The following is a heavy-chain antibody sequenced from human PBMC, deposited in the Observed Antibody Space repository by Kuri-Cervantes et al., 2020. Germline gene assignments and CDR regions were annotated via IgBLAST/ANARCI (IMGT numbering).Heavy chain of an antibody. CDR2: INTNTGNP. Sequence: ASVKVSCKASGYTFTNYAMNWVRQAPGQGLDWMGWINTNTGNPTYAQGFTGRFVFSLDTSVSTAYLQISSLKAEDTAVYYCARAEYYYDSSGYYLTDFDYWGQGTLVTVSS. J-gene: IGHJ4*02. V-gene: IGHV7-4-1*02. D-gene: IGHD3-22*01. CDR1: GYTFTNYA. CDR3: ARAEYYYDSSGYYLTDFDY.